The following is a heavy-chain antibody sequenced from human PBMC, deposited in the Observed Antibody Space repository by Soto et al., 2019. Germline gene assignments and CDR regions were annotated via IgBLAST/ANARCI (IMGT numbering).Heavy chain of an antibody. CDR2: IYYSGST. D-gene: IGHD6-13*01. V-gene: IGHV4-31*03. CDR1: GGSISSGGYH. J-gene: IGHJ4*02. CDR3: ARVRAAAGIKFDY. Sequence: QVQLQESGPGLVKPSQTLSLTCTVSGGSISSGGYHWSWIRQHPGKGLEWIGYIYYSGSTYYNPSLKSRVTISVDTSKNQFSLKLSSVTAADTAVYYCARVRAAAGIKFDYWGQGTLVTVSS.